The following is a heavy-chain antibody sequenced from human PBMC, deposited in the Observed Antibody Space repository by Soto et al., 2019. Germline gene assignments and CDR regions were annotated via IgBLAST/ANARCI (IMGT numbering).Heavy chain of an antibody. D-gene: IGHD6-19*01. CDR2: SSGSGGTT. CDR1: GFTFSSYA. V-gene: IGHV3-23*01. Sequence: EVQLLEAGGGLVQPGGSLRLSCAASGFTFSSYAMSWVRQAPGKGLEWVSASSGSGGTTYYADSVKGRFTFSGDNSKNTLYLHMNSLRAEDTAVYYCAHTANGWFSAFDICGQGTMVTVSS. J-gene: IGHJ3*02. CDR3: AHTANGWFSAFDI.